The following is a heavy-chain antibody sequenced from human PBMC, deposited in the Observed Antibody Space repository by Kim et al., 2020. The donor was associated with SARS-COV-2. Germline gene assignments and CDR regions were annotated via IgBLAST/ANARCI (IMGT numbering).Heavy chain of an antibody. V-gene: IGHV4-34*01. CDR1: GGSFSGYY. CDR3: ARVWTGASRGGHHYYYYGMDV. J-gene: IGHJ6*02. Sequence: SETLSLTCAVYGGSFSGYYWSWIRQPPGKGLEWIGEINHSGSTNYNPSLKSRVTISVDTSKNQFSLKLSSVTAAETAVYYCARVWTGASRGGHHYYYYGMDVWGQGTTVTVSS. D-gene: IGHD1-26*01. CDR2: INHSGST.